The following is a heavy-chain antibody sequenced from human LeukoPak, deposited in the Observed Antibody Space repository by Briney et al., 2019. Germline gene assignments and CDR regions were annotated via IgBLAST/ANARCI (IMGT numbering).Heavy chain of an antibody. CDR1: GFTFSSYW. Sequence: GSLRLSCAASGFTFSSYWMSWVRQAPGKGLEWVANIKQDGSEKYYVDSVKGRFTISRDNAKNSLYLQMDSLRAEDTAVYYCATSRLRQLWFDYWGQGTLVTVSS. CDR2: IKQDGSEK. V-gene: IGHV3-7*01. CDR3: ATSRLRQLWFDY. J-gene: IGHJ4*02. D-gene: IGHD5-18*01.